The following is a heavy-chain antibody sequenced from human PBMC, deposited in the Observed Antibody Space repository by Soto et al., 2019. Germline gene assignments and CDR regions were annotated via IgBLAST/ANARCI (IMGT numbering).Heavy chain of an antibody. CDR2: MNPNSGNT. CDR3: ARGNPSGVGRLDP. D-gene: IGHD1-26*01. V-gene: IGHV1-8*01. Sequence: QVQLVQSGTEVKKPGASVKVSCKASGYTFTSYDINWVRQATGQGLEWMGWMNPNSGNTGYAQKFQGRLTMTRNIAITTASMELTSLRSEDTAVYYCARGNPSGVGRLDPWGQGTLVTVSS. J-gene: IGHJ5*02. CDR1: GYTFTSYD.